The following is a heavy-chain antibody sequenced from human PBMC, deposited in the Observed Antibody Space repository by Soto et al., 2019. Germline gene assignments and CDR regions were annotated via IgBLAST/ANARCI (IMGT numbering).Heavy chain of an antibody. V-gene: IGHV4-59*01. Sequence: PSETLSLTCNVSGDSISPYYWTWIRQPPGKGLEWIGHVYYSGSPNYNPSLKSRFTISVDTSKSQFSLKLSSVTAADTAVYYCARDVSPTYWGQGMLVTVSS. CDR1: GDSISPYY. CDR3: ARDVSPTY. CDR2: VYYSGSP. J-gene: IGHJ4*02.